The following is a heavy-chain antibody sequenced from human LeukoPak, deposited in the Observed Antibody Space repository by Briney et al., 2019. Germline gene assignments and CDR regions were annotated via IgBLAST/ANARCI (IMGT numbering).Heavy chain of an antibody. V-gene: IGHV3-48*01. CDR1: GLTFSRYG. J-gene: IGHJ4*02. CDR2: IDSSGRTT. Sequence: GGSLRLSCAASGLTFSRYGMHWVRQAPGKGLEWVSYIDSSGRTTYYADSVRGRFTISRDNAKNSLYLQMNSLRAEDTAVYYCARDRTDTNYFDYWGQGTLVTVSS. CDR3: ARDRTDTNYFDY. D-gene: IGHD1-14*01.